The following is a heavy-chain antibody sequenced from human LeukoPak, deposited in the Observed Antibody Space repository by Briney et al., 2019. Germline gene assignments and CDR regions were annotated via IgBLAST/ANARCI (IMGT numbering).Heavy chain of an antibody. CDR3: ARCVDYDFWSGYRRGGFDY. J-gene: IGHJ4*02. D-gene: IGHD3-3*01. CDR1: GGSFSGYY. Sequence: KTSETLSLTCAVYGGSFSGYYWSWIRQPPGKGLEWIGEINHSGSTNYNPSLKSRVTISVDTSKNQFSLKLSSVTAADTAVYYCARCVDYDFWSGYRRGGFDYWGQGTLVTVSS. CDR2: INHSGST. V-gene: IGHV4-34*01.